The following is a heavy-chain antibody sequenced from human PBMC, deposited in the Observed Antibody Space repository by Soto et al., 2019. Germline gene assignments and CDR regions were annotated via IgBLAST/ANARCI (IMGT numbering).Heavy chain of an antibody. V-gene: IGHV3-7*05. Sequence: PGGSLRLSCAASGFTFSSYWMSWVRQAPGKGLEWVANIKQDGSEKYYVDSVKGRFTISRDNAKNSLYLQMNSLRAEDTAVYYCAGITMVRATFNWFDPWGQGTLVTVS. CDR3: AGITMVRATFNWFDP. J-gene: IGHJ5*02. D-gene: IGHD3-10*01. CDR2: IKQDGSEK. CDR1: GFTFSSYW.